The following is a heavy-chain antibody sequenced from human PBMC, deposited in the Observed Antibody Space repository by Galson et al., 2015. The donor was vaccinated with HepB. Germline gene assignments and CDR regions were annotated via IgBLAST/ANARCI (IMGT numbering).Heavy chain of an antibody. V-gene: IGHV1-3*01. Sequence: SCKASGYTFTSYAMHWARQAPGQRLEWMGWINAGNGNTKYSQKFQGRVTITRDTSASTAYMELSSLRSEDTAVYYCARLYSSSWYEGSAFDIWGQGTMVTVSS. D-gene: IGHD6-13*01. J-gene: IGHJ3*02. CDR2: INAGNGNT. CDR1: GYTFTSYA. CDR3: ARLYSSSWYEGSAFDI.